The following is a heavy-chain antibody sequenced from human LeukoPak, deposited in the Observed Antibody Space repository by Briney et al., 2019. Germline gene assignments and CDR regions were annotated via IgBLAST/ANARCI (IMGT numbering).Heavy chain of an antibody. CDR3: AKTGDSSGYYYGVDY. CDR1: GFTFSSYA. V-gene: IGHV3-23*01. CDR2: ISGGGST. Sequence: GGSLRLSCAASGFTFSSYAMSWVRQAPGKGLGWVSSISGGGSTYYAASVKGRFTISRDNSKSTLCLQMNSLRAEDTAVYYCAKTGDSSGYYYGVDYWGQGTLVTVSS. D-gene: IGHD3-22*01. J-gene: IGHJ4*02.